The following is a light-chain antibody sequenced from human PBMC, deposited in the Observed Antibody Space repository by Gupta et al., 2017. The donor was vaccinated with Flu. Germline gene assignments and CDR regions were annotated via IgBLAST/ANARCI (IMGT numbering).Light chain of an antibody. CDR3: RQHNSYPVT. CDR2: GAS. Sequence: DIQMTQSPSSLSASVGDRVTITCRASQGIGNYLGWFQQKPGKAPKRLIYGASSLESGVPSRFSGSGSGTEFTLTISSLQPEDFATYYCRQHNSYPVTFGGGTKVDIK. V-gene: IGKV1-17*01. CDR1: QGIGNY. J-gene: IGKJ4*01.